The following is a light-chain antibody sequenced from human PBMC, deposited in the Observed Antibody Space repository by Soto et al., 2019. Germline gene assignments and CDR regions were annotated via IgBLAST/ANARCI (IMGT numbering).Light chain of an antibody. J-gene: IGKJ5*01. CDR3: QQSYNAPIT. V-gene: IGKV1-39*01. CDR2: VAS. Sequence: IQMTQSPSSLSASVGDRFTITCRASQNIINYLNWYQQKPGKAPQLLIYVASRLESGVPSRFSGSGSGTDFTLTISSLQPEDFATYYCQQSYNAPITFGQGTRLEIK. CDR1: QNIINY.